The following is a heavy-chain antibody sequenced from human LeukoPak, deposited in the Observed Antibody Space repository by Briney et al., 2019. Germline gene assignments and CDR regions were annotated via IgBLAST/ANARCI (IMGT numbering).Heavy chain of an antibody. Sequence: SETLSLTCTVSGGSITTSISSYYWGWVRQPPGKGLEWMGSISYSGIISYNPSLTSRATISVDTSENQFSLRLSSVTAADTAVYYCVRYCSGSPCHWFDPWGQGTLVTVSS. V-gene: IGHV4-39*01. CDR1: GGSITTSISSYY. CDR2: ISYSGII. CDR3: VRYCSGSPCHWFDP. J-gene: IGHJ5*02. D-gene: IGHD2-15*01.